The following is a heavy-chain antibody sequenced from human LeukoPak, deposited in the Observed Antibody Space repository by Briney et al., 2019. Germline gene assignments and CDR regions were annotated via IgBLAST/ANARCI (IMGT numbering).Heavy chain of an antibody. D-gene: IGHD3-16*02. V-gene: IGHV4-31*03. CDR3: ARAPYDYVWGSYRHNWFDP. J-gene: IGHJ5*02. CDR1: GGSISSGGYY. CDR2: IYYSGST. Sequence: PSETLSLTCTVSGGSISSGGYYWSWIRQHPGKGLEWIGYIYYSGSTYYNPSPKSRVTISVDTSKNQFSLKLSSVTAADTAVYYCARAPYDYVWGSYRHNWFDPWGQGTLVTVSS.